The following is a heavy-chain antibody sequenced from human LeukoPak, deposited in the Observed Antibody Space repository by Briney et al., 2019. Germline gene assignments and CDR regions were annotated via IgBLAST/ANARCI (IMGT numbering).Heavy chain of an antibody. CDR3: ARHEGHCSGGNCYSNAFDV. Sequence: PSETLSLTCTVSGGSISSYYWSWIRRPPGKGLEWIGYIFHSGSTKYNPSLKSRVTISLDTSKKQFSLKLTSVTATDTAVYFCARHEGHCSGGNCYSNAFDVWGQGTMVTVSS. CDR1: GGSISSYY. D-gene: IGHD2-15*01. J-gene: IGHJ3*01. CDR2: IFHSGST. V-gene: IGHV4-59*08.